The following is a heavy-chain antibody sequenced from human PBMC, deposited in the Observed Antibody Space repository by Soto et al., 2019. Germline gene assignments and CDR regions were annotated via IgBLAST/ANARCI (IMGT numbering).Heavy chain of an antibody. V-gene: IGHV1-3*01. CDR2: INAGNGNT. J-gene: IGHJ4*02. D-gene: IGHD6-19*01. CDR3: ARGYSSGWFWNY. CDR1: GYTFTSYA. Sequence: QVQLVQSGAEVKKPGASVKVSCKASGYTFTSYAMHWVRQAPGQRLEWMGWINAGNGNTKYSPKFQGRVTITRDPSASTAYMELSSLRSEDTAVYYCARGYSSGWFWNYWGQGTLVTVSS.